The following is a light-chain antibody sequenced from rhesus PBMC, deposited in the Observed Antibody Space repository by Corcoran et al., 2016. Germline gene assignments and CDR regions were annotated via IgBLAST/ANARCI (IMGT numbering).Light chain of an antibody. V-gene: IGKV2S2*01. Sequence: DIVMTQTPLSLPVTPGEPASISCRSSQSLLHSNGNTYLDWYLQKPVKSPRVLIYKVTNRESGVPDRFRCSVSGTDFTLKISRVEPEDVGVYYCMQSTKEYSFGQGTKVEIK. CDR1: QSLLHSNGNTY. CDR2: KVT. CDR3: MQSTKEYS. J-gene: IGKJ2*01.